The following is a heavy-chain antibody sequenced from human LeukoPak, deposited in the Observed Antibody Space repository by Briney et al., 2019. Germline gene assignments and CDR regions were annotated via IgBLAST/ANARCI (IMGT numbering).Heavy chain of an antibody. CDR3: ARSGITMIVVGGVAFDP. D-gene: IGHD3-22*01. Sequence: SETLSLTCTVSGGSISSSSYYWGWIRQPPGKGLEWIGSIYYSGSTYYNPSLKSRVTISVDTSKNQFSLKLSSVTAADTAVYYCARSGITMIVVGGVAFDPWGQGTLVTVSS. CDR1: GGSISSSSYY. V-gene: IGHV4-39*01. CDR2: IYYSGST. J-gene: IGHJ5*02.